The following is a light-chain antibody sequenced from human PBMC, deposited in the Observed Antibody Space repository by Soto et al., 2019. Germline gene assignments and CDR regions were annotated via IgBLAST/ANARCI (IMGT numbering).Light chain of an antibody. V-gene: IGKV3-15*01. CDR3: QQYNNWPFP. CDR2: GAS. Sequence: EIVMTQSPATLSVSPGERATLSCRASQSVSSNLAWYQQKPGQAPRLLIYGASTRATGIPARFSGSGSGTEFTLTISSLQSEDFAVDYCQQYNNWPFPFGPGTKVDIK. J-gene: IGKJ3*01. CDR1: QSVSSN.